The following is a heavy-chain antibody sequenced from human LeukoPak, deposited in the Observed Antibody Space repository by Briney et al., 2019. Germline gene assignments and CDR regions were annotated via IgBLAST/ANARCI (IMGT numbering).Heavy chain of an antibody. CDR1: SGLFSGYY. D-gene: IGHD3-16*01. V-gene: IGHV4-34*01. J-gene: IGHJ5*02. CDR2: IHYSGST. Sequence: KPSETLSLTCEISSGLFSGYYWSWIRQAPGKGLEWIGSIHYSGSTYHDPSLKSRVAISTDTSKNQLSLKLSSVTAADTAVYYCARGQARLSWFDPWGQGTLVTVSS. CDR3: ARGQARLSWFDP.